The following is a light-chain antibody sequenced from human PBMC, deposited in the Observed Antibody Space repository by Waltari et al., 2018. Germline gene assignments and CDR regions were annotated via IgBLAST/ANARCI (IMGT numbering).Light chain of an antibody. CDR1: QNISRW. Sequence: DIQMTQSPSTLSPSIGDRVTITCRASQNISRWLAWYQQKPGKAPNLLIYKTSTLQSGVPSRFNGSGSGTEFTLTISSLQPEDFATYYCQQYNTYSLWPFGHGTKVEIK. V-gene: IGKV1-5*03. CDR3: QQYNTYSLWP. CDR2: KTS. J-gene: IGKJ1*01.